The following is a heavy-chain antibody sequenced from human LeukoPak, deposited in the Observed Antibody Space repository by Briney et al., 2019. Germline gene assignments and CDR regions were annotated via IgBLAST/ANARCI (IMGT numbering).Heavy chain of an antibody. Sequence: PGRSLRLSCAASGFTFSSYAMHWVRQAPGKGLEWVEVISYDGSNKYYADSVKGRFTISRDNSKNTLYLQMNSLRAEDTAVYYCARSRRINPPWFDCWGQGTLVTVSS. CDR3: ARSRRINPPWFDC. V-gene: IGHV3-30-3*01. J-gene: IGHJ5*01. CDR1: GFTFSSYA. CDR2: ISYDGSNK. D-gene: IGHD3-10*01.